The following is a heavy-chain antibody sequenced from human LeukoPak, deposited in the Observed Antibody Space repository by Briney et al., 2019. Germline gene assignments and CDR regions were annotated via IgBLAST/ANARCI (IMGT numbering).Heavy chain of an antibody. J-gene: IGHJ4*02. CDR3: ARDLVQLWSKDY. CDR1: GFTFSNYE. Sequence: PGGSLRLSCAASGFTFSNYELNWVRQAPGKGLEWVSYISSSGRNIYYADSVNGRFPISRDNAKNSLYLQMNSLRAEGTAVYYCARDLVQLWSKDYWGQGTLVTVSS. D-gene: IGHD5-18*01. V-gene: IGHV3-48*03. CDR2: ISSSGRNI.